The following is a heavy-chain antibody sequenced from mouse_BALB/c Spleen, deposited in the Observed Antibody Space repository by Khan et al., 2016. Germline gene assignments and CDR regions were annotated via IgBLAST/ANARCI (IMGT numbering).Heavy chain of an antibody. Sequence: EVQLQESGPGLVKPSQSLSLTCTVTGYSITSDYAWNWIRQFPGNKLEWMGYISYSGSTSYNPSHKSRISITRDTSKNQFFMQLNSVTTEDTATYYCARSGYDGYYFDYWGQGTTLTVSS. CDR2: ISYSGST. D-gene: IGHD2-2*01. CDR3: ARSGYDGYYFDY. J-gene: IGHJ2*01. CDR1: GYSITSDYA. V-gene: IGHV3-2*02.